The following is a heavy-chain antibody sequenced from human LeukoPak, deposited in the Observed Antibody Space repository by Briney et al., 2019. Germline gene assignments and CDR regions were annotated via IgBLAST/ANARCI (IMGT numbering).Heavy chain of an antibody. CDR3: ARDRQWLVRGLYYYGMDV. CDR2: ISGSGGST. D-gene: IGHD6-19*01. CDR1: GFTFSSYA. J-gene: IGHJ6*02. V-gene: IGHV3-23*01. Sequence: GGSLRLSCAASGFTFSSYAMSWVRQAPGKGLEWVSAISGSGGSTYYADSVKGRFTISRDNSKNTLYLQMNSLRAEDTAVYYCARDRQWLVRGLYYYGMDVWGQGTTVTVSS.